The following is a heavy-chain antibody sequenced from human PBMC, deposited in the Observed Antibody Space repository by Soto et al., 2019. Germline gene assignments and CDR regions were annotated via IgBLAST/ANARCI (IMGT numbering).Heavy chain of an antibody. CDR2: IKQDGSEK. J-gene: IGHJ6*03. CDR1: GFTFSSYW. CDR3: ARDRRNTYYDFWSGPETHYYMDG. V-gene: IGHV3-7*01. Sequence: GGSLRLSCAASGFTFSSYWMSWVRQAPGKGLEWVANIKQDGSEKYYVDSVKGRFTISRDNAKNSLYLQMNSLRAEDTAVYYCARDRRNTYYDFWSGPETHYYMDGWGKGTTVTVS. D-gene: IGHD3-3*01.